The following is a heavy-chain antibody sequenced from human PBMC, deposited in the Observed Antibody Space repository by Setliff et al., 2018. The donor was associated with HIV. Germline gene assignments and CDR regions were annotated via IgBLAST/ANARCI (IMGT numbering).Heavy chain of an antibody. CDR1: GGSISSSSYY. J-gene: IGHJ4*02. CDR3: ARFGRSLRTVDY. CDR2: VYYSVTT. Sequence: SETLSLTCTFSGGSISSSSYYWGWIRQPPGKGLEWIGNVYYSVTTYYNPSLKSRVTISVDTSKNQFSLKLSSVTAADTAEYYCARFGRSLRTVDYWGQGTLVTVSS. D-gene: IGHD3-3*01. V-gene: IGHV4-39*01.